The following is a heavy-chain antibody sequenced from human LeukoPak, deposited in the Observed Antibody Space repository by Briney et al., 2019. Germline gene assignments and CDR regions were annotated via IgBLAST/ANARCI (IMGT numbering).Heavy chain of an antibody. CDR1: GGSISSGSYY. CDR2: IYTSGST. Sequence: PSQTLSLTCTVSGGSISSGSYYWSWIRQPAGKGLEWIGRIYTSGSTNYNPSLKSRVTISLDTSKNQFSLKLSSVTAADTALYYCARVIDVAAAGYFDSWGQGTQVTVSS. J-gene: IGHJ4*02. CDR3: ARVIDVAAAGYFDS. D-gene: IGHD6-13*01. V-gene: IGHV4-61*02.